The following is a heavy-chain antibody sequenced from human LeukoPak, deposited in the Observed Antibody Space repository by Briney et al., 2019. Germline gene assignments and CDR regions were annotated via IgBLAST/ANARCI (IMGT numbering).Heavy chain of an antibody. D-gene: IGHD2-2*01. CDR2: IKQDGSEK. V-gene: IGHV3-7*01. CDR1: GFTFSSYW. Sequence: PGGSLRLSCAASGFTFSSYWMSWVRQAPGKGLEWVANIKQDGSEKYYVDSVKGRFTISRDNAKNSLYLQMNSLRAEDTAVYYCAKDHSSTSYYYYYYMDVWGKGTTVTISS. J-gene: IGHJ6*03. CDR3: AKDHSSTSYYYYYYMDV.